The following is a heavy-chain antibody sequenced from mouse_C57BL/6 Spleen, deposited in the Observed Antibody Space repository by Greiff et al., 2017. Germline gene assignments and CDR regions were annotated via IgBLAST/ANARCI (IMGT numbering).Heavy chain of an antibody. D-gene: IGHD2-4*01. CDR2: IYPRDGST. CDR1: GYTFTSYD. V-gene: IGHV1-85*01. Sequence: VKLMESGPELVKPGASVKLSCKASGYTFTSYDINWVKQRPGQGLEWIGWIYPRDGSTKYNEKFKGKATLTVDTSSSTAYMELHSLTSEDSAVYFCARYDYDEGYAMDYWGQGTSVTVSS. CDR3: ARYDYDEGYAMDY. J-gene: IGHJ4*01.